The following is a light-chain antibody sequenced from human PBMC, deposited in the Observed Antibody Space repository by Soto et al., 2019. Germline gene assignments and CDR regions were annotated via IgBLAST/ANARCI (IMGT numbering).Light chain of an antibody. J-gene: IGLJ1*01. Sequence: NFMLTQPHSVSGSPGKTVTISCTRSSGSIASNHVQWYQQRPGSSPTPLIYEDNQRPSGVPDRFSGSIDGSSNSAFLTISGLTTEDEADYYCQFYDSDTLYVFGTGTKLTVL. CDR2: EDN. CDR1: SGSIASNH. CDR3: QFYDSDTLYV. V-gene: IGLV6-57*01.